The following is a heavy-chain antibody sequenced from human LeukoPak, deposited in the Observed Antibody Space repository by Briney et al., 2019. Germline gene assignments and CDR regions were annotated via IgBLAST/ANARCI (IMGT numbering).Heavy chain of an antibody. CDR3: ARGKYYYYGMDV. CDR2: IYPGDSDT. V-gene: IGHV5-51*01. CDR1: GHRFTNHW. Sequence: GESLKISCEVSGHRFTNHWIGWVRQMPGKGLEWMGIIYPGDSDTRYSPSFQGQVTISADKSISTAYLQWSSLKASDTAMYYCARGKYYYYGMDVWGQGTTVTVSS. J-gene: IGHJ6*02.